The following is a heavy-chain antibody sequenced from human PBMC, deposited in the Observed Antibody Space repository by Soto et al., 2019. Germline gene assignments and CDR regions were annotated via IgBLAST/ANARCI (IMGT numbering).Heavy chain of an antibody. CDR2: INPNSGGT. CDR1: GYTFTGYY. J-gene: IGHJ4*02. V-gene: IGHV1-2*04. D-gene: IGHD4-17*01. CDR3: ARAQLTYGDYVYFGY. Sequence: ASVKVSCKASGYTFTGYYMHWVRQAPGQGLEWMGWINPNSGGTNYAQKLQGWVTMTRDTSISTAYMELSRLRSDDTAVYYCARAQLTYGDYVYFGYWGQGTLVTVSS.